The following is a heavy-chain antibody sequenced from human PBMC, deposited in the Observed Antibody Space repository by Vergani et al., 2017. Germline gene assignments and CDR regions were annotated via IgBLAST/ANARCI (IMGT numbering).Heavy chain of an antibody. D-gene: IGHD6-13*01. J-gene: IGHJ4*02. CDR3: AAVRVYSSSDMGFDY. CDR2: IVVGSGNT. Sequence: QMQLVQSGPEVKKPGTSVKVSCKASGFTFTSSAVQWVRQARGQRLEWIGWIVVGSGNTNYAQKFQERVTITRDMSTSTAYMELSSLRSEDTAVYCCAAVRVYSSSDMGFDYWGQGTLVTVSS. V-gene: IGHV1-58*01. CDR1: GFTFTSSA.